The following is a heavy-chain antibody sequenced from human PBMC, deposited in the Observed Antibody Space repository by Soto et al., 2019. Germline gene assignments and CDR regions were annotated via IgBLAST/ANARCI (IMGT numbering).Heavy chain of an antibody. V-gene: IGHV1-3*01. Sequence: ASVKVSCKASGYTFTSYDINWVRQAPGQRLEWMGWINAGDGGTKYSENFQDRVTITRDTSASTVYLGLSSLSSEDTASYYCARTGHSGSYDFWGQGTLVTVSS. CDR2: INAGDGGT. D-gene: IGHD3-22*01. J-gene: IGHJ4*02. CDR3: ARTGHSGSYDF. CDR1: GYTFTSYD.